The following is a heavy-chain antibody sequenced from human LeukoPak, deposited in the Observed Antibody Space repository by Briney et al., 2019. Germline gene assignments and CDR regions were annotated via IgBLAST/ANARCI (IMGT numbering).Heavy chain of an antibody. CDR1: GGSFSGYY. J-gene: IGHJ6*02. CDR2: INHSGST. V-gene: IGHV4-34*01. D-gene: IGHD3-10*01. CDR3: ARMGITMVRGVIVFYYYCGMDV. Sequence: SETLSLTCAVYGGSFSGYYWSWIRQPPGKGLEWIGEINHSGSTNYNPSLKSRVTISVDTSKNQFSLKLSSVTAADTAVYYCARMGITMVRGVIVFYYYCGMDVWGQGTTVTVSS.